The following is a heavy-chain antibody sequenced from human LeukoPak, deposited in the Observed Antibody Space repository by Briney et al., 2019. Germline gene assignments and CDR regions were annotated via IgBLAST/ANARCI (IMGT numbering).Heavy chain of an antibody. D-gene: IGHD2-21*02. J-gene: IGHJ4*02. CDR1: GGTFSSYA. CDR2: IIPIFGTA. CDR3: ARVTEDCGGDCYSLGY. Sequence: SVKVSCKASGGTFSSYAISWVRQAPGQGLEWMGGIIPIFGTANYAQKFQGRVTITTDESTTTAYMELSSLRSEDTAVYYCARVTEDCGGDCYSLGYWGQGTLVTVSS. V-gene: IGHV1-69*05.